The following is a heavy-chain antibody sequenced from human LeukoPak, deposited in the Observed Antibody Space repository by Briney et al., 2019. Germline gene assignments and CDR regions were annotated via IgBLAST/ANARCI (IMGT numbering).Heavy chain of an antibody. V-gene: IGHV3-23*01. J-gene: IGHJ5*02. Sequence: GGSLRLSCAASGFTFDSHAMSWVRQAPGKGLEWVSAIGGSGVSTYYADSVKGRFTISRDNSKNTLYLQMNSLRVEDTAVYYCAGVAAGSWFDPWGQGTLVTVSS. D-gene: IGHD2-15*01. CDR1: GFTFDSHA. CDR2: IGGSGVST. CDR3: AGVAAGSWFDP.